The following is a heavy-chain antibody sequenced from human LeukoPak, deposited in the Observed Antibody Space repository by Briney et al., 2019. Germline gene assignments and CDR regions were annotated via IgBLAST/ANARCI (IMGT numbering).Heavy chain of an antibody. J-gene: IGHJ6*02. CDR3: AREIVVVPAATHFDTYYYYCGMDV. V-gene: IGHV3-21*01. Sequence: GGSLRLSCAASGFTFSSYSMNWVRQAPGKGLEWVSSISSSSSYIYYADSVKGRFTISRDNAKNSLYLQMNGPRAEDTAVYYCAREIVVVPAATHFDTYYYYCGMDVWGQGTTVTVSS. CDR1: GFTFSSYS. CDR2: ISSSSSYI. D-gene: IGHD2-2*01.